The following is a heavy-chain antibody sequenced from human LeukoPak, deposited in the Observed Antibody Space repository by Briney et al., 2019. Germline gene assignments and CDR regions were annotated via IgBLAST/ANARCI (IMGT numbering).Heavy chain of an antibody. D-gene: IGHD1-26*01. CDR1: GGSISSGSHY. CDR2: IYTSGST. Sequence: SETLSLTCTVSGGSISSGSHYWSWIRQPAGKGLEWIGRIYTSGSTNYSPSLKSRVTISLDTSENQFSLKLSSVTAADTAVYYCAGEVGGSWFDPWGQGTLVTVSS. J-gene: IGHJ5*02. V-gene: IGHV4-61*02. CDR3: AGEVGGSWFDP.